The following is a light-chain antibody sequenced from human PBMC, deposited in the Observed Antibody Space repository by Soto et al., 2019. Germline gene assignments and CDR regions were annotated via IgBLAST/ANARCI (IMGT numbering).Light chain of an antibody. CDR1: QSISSN. CDR3: QQYHNWPFT. CDR2: GAS. Sequence: EIAMTQSPDPLSVSPGAGATLSCRASQSISSNLAWYQQKPGQAPRLVIYGASTRATGIPARFSGSGSETEFTLTISSLQSEDCAVYWCQQYHNWPFTFGPGTKVDIK. J-gene: IGKJ3*01. V-gene: IGKV3-15*01.